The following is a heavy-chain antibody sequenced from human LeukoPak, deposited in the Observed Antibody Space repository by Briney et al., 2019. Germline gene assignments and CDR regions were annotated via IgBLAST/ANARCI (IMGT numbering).Heavy chain of an antibody. Sequence: GRSLRLSCAAPGFTFSSYGMHWVRQAPGKGLEWVAVISYDGSNKYYADSVKGRFTISRDNSKNTLYLQMNSLRAEDTAVYYCAKAQLITAAAGEYFQHWGQGTLVTVSS. J-gene: IGHJ1*01. D-gene: IGHD6-13*01. CDR2: ISYDGSNK. V-gene: IGHV3-30*18. CDR3: AKAQLITAAAGEYFQH. CDR1: GFTFSSYG.